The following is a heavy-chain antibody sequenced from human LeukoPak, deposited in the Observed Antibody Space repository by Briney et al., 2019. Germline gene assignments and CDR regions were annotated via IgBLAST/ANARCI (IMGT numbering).Heavy chain of an antibody. CDR1: GFTFSNYG. V-gene: IGHV3-23*01. Sequence: GGSLRLSCAASGFTFSNYGMTWVRQTPGKGLEWVSTIVGSNGDTYYTDSVKGRFTISRDISKNTVYLQMSSLRGDDTAVYYCGKDLHYYVAMDVWGQGTTVTVSS. CDR2: IVGSNGDT. CDR3: GKDLHYYVAMDV. J-gene: IGHJ6*02. D-gene: IGHD3-10*02.